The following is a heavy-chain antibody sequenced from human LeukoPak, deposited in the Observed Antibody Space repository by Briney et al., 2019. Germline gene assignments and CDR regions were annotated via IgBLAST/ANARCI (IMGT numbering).Heavy chain of an antibody. CDR3: ARGSIVGATFDYFDY. CDR1: GYTFTGYS. D-gene: IGHD1-26*01. J-gene: IGHJ4*02. V-gene: IGHV1-2*02. CDR2: INPKTGTA. Sequence: ASVKVSRKASGYTFTGYSIYWVRQTPGQKLEWMGWINPKTGTANSAQKFQGRVTMTRDTSISTAYMDLSRLRSDDTAVYYCARGSIVGATFDYFDYWGQGTLVTVSS.